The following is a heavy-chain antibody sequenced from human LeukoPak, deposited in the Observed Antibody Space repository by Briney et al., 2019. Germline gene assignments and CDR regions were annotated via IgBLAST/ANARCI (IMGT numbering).Heavy chain of an antibody. J-gene: IGHJ4*02. D-gene: IGHD2-2*01. CDR2: ISSSSSYI. V-gene: IGHV3-21*01. Sequence: GGSLRLSCAASGFTFSSYSMNWVRQAPGKGLEWVSSISSSSSYIYYADSVKGRFTISRDNAKNSLYLQMNSLRAEDTAVYYCARGTRLCCSTSCFRGPPDYWGQGTLVTVSS. CDR1: GFTFSSYS. CDR3: ARGTRLCCSTSCFRGPPDY.